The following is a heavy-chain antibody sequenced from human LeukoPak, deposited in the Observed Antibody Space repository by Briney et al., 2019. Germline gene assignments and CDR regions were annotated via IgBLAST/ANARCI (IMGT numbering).Heavy chain of an antibody. Sequence: PSETLSLTCSVSGDSISSLYWNWIRQPPGKGLEWIGFIYHSGTVTYNPSLKSRGTISVDTSKNQVSLKLTSVTAADTAVYYCAKSRLGTDTSTVHSFVYWGQGILVTV. D-gene: IGHD4-11*01. CDR3: AKSRLGTDTSTVHSFVY. CDR1: GDSISSLY. J-gene: IGHJ4*02. V-gene: IGHV4-59*11. CDR2: IYHSGTV.